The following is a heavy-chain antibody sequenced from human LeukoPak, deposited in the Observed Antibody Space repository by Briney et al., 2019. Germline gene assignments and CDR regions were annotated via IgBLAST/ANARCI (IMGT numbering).Heavy chain of an antibody. CDR2: INSDGSST. V-gene: IGHV3-74*01. D-gene: IGHD6-19*01. Sequence: GGSLRLSCAASGFTFSRYWMHWVRQAPGKGLVWVSRINSDGSSTTYADSVKGRFTISRDNAKNTVYLQTNSLRAEDTALYYCARVPITLAGTKDAKYFQHWGQGTLVTVSS. J-gene: IGHJ1*01. CDR3: ARVPITLAGTKDAKYFQH. CDR1: GFTFSRYW.